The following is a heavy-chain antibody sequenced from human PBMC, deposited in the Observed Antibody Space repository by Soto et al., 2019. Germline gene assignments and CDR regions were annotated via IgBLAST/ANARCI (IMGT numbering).Heavy chain of an antibody. D-gene: IGHD2-21*01. V-gene: IGHV3-7*03. CDR2: IKEDGSEK. CDR1: GFTFSTFW. CDR3: MRSYSY. J-gene: IGHJ4*02. Sequence: GGSLRLSCAASGFTFSTFWMTWVRQAPGKGLEWVANIKEDGSEKYYVDSVKGRFTISRDNAKNSLYLQMSSLRAEDTAMYYCMRSYSYGGQGTLVTVSS.